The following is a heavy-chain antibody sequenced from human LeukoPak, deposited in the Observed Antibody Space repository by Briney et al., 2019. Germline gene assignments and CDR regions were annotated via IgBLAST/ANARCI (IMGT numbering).Heavy chain of an antibody. D-gene: IGHD3-22*01. V-gene: IGHV3-23*01. Sequence: PGGSLRLSCAASGFTFSSYAMSWVRQAPGKGLEWVSAISGSGGSTYYADSVKGRLTISRENSKKMLYLQMNSLRAEDTAVYYCVKSRPMIVPYDMDVWGQGTTVTVSS. CDR2: ISGSGGST. CDR3: VKSRPMIVPYDMDV. J-gene: IGHJ6*02. CDR1: GFTFSSYA.